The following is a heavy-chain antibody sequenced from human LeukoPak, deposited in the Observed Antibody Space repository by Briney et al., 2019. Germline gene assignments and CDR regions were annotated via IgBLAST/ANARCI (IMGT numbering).Heavy chain of an antibody. CDR1: GYTFTSYY. CDR3: ARVWDIYGPFDY. J-gene: IGHJ4*02. D-gene: IGHD3-3*02. Sequence: ASVKVSCKASGYTFTSYYMHWVRQAPGQGLEWMGILNPTTGSATYAQNVQGRVAMTSDTSTSTVYMEMSSLTSEDTAVYYCARVWDIYGPFDYWGQGTLGTVSS. CDR2: LNPTTGSA. V-gene: IGHV1-46*01.